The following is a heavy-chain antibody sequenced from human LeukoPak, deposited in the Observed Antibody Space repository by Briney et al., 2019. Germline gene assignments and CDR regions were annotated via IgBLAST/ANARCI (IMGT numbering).Heavy chain of an antibody. CDR3: ARGLDSSGSRPN. J-gene: IGHJ4*02. CDR2: IYYSGNT. V-gene: IGHV4-39*01. Sequence: NASETLSLTCTVSGGSVSSSSYYWGWIRQPPGKGLEWIGTIYYSGNTYYNPSLKSRVTISVDTSKNQFSLKLSSVTAADTAVYYCARGLDSSGSRPNWGQGTLVTVSS. D-gene: IGHD3-22*01. CDR1: GGSVSSSSYY.